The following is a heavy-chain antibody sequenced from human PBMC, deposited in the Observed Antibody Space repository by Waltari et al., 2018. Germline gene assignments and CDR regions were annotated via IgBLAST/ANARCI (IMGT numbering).Heavy chain of an antibody. CDR3: ARDLELWFGEATRYFDL. D-gene: IGHD3-10*01. J-gene: IGHJ2*01. Sequence: QVQLQESGPGLVKPSETLSLTCTVSGGSISSYYWRWIRQPPGKGLEWIGYIYYSGSTNYNPSLKSRVTISVDTSKNQFSLKLSSVTAADTAVYYCARDLELWFGEATRYFDLWGRGTLVTVSS. CDR1: GGSISSYY. V-gene: IGHV4-59*01. CDR2: IYYSGST.